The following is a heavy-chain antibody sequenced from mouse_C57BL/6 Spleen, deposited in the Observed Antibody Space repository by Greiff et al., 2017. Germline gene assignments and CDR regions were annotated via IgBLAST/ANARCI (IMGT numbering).Heavy chain of an antibody. Sequence: VMLVESGAELVKPGASVKISCKASGYAFSSYWMNWVKQRPGKGLEWIGQIYPGDGDTNYNGKFKGKATLTADKSSSTAYMQLSSLTSEDSAVYFCARGGPTIVNYFDYWGQGTTLTVSS. CDR3: ARGGPTIVNYFDY. CDR1: GYAFSSYW. J-gene: IGHJ2*01. CDR2: IYPGDGDT. D-gene: IGHD2-5*01. V-gene: IGHV1-80*01.